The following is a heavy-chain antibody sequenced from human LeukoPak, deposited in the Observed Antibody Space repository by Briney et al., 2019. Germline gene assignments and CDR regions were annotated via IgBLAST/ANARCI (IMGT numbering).Heavy chain of an antibody. V-gene: IGHV3-23*05. CDR3: ARSVPDYTRFDF. CDR1: GFTFSDYA. D-gene: IGHD4-11*01. J-gene: IGHJ4*02. Sequence: PGGSLRLSCVASGFTFSDYAMIWVRQAPGKGLEWVSTFKTNYNQVYYAESVRGRFTISTDNSKNTAYLQMNSLRVEDTALYYCARSVPDYTRFDFWGQGALVTVSS. CDR2: FKTNYNQV.